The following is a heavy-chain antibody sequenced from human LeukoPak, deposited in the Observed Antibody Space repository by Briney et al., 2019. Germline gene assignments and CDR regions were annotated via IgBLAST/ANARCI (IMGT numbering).Heavy chain of an antibody. V-gene: IGHV3-21*01. D-gene: IGHD6-19*01. CDR2: ISSSSSYI. Sequence: GGSLRLSCAASGFTFSSYSMNWVRQAPGKGLEWVSSISSSSSYIYYADSVKGRFTISRDNSKNTLYLQMNSLRAEDTAVYYCAKPRRARIAVAGTLDYWGQGTLVTVSS. CDR1: GFTFSSYS. J-gene: IGHJ4*02. CDR3: AKPRRARIAVAGTLDY.